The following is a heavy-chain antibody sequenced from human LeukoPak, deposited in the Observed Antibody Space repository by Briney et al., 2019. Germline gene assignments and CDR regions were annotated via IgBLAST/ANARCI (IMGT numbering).Heavy chain of an antibody. CDR1: GGTFSSYA. D-gene: IGHD6-13*01. J-gene: IGHJ3*02. Sequence: GASVKVSRKASGGTFSSYAISWVRQAPGQGLEWMGGIIPIFGTANYAQKFQGRVTITADESTSTAYMELSSLRSEDTAVYYCARASHLQQLVFAFDIWGQGTMVTVSS. CDR2: IIPIFGTA. CDR3: ARASHLQQLVFAFDI. V-gene: IGHV1-69*13.